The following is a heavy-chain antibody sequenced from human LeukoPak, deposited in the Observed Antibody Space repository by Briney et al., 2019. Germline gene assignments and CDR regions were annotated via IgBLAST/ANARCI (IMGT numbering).Heavy chain of an antibody. CDR3: ASGFNAFDI. CDR1: GYTFTSYA. Sequence: ASVKVSCKASGYTFTSYAMNWVRQAPGQGLERMGWINTNTGNPTYTQGFTGRFVFSLDTSVSTAYLQISSLKAEDTAVYYCASGFNAFDIWGQGTMVTVSS. V-gene: IGHV7-4-1*02. J-gene: IGHJ3*02. CDR2: INTNTGNP. D-gene: IGHD3-10*01.